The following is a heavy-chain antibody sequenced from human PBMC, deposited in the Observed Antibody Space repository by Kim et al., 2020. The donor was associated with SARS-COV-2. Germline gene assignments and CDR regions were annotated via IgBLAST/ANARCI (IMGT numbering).Heavy chain of an antibody. V-gene: IGHV1-2*02. CDR1: GYTFTGYY. CDR2: INPNSGGT. CDR3: ARGITISRIWFDP. Sequence: ASVKVSCKASGYTFTGYYMHWVRQAPGQGLEWMGWINPNSGGTNYAQKFQGRVTMTRDTSISTAYMEVSRLRSDDTAVYYCARGITISRIWFDPWGQGTLVTVSS. J-gene: IGHJ5*02. D-gene: IGHD3-3*01.